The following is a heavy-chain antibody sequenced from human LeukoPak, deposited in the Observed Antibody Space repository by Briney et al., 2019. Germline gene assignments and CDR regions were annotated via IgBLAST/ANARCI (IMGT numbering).Heavy chain of an antibody. CDR2: ISAYNGNT. Sequence: ASVKVSCKASGYTFTSYGISWVRQAPGQGLEWMGWISAYNGNTNYAQKLQGRVTMTTDTSTSTAYMELRSLRSDDTAVYYCARDGEGKYCSSTSYPRLNYLGQGTLVTVSS. J-gene: IGHJ4*02. D-gene: IGHD2-2*01. V-gene: IGHV1-18*04. CDR3: ARDGEGKYCSSTSYPRLNY. CDR1: GYTFTSYG.